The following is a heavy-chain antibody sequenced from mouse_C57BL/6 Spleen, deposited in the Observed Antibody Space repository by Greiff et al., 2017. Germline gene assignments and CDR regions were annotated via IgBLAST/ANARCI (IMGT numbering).Heavy chain of an antibody. CDR1: GFTFTDYY. J-gene: IGHJ2*01. V-gene: IGHV7-3*01. CDR2: IRHKANGYTT. Sequence: DVQLVESGGGLVQPGGSLSLSCAASGFTFTDYYMSWVRQPPGKALEWLGFIRHKANGYTTEYSASVKGRFTISRDNSQSILYLQMSALRAEDSAAYYCARWGANWVFFDYWGQGTTLTVSS. CDR3: ARWGANWVFFDY. D-gene: IGHD4-1*02.